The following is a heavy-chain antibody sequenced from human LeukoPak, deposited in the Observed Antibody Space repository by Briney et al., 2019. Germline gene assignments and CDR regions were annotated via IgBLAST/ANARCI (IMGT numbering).Heavy chain of an antibody. J-gene: IGHJ4*02. CDR3: AAVGAAAGTSYFDY. Sequence: AASVKVSCKASGYTFTSYAMHWVRQAPGQRLEWMGWINAGNGNTKYSQEFQGRVTITRDTSASTAYMELSSLRSEDTAVYYCAAVGAAAGTSYFDYWGQGTLVTVSS. V-gene: IGHV1-3*03. CDR1: GYTFTSYA. D-gene: IGHD6-13*01. CDR2: INAGNGNT.